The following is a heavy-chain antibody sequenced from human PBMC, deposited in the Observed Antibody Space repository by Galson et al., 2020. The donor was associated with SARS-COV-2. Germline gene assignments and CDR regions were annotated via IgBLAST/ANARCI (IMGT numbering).Heavy chain of an antibody. CDR3: AREAAFAPLLWFGELFGRNYYYYYMDV. V-gene: IGHV4-61*02. D-gene: IGHD3-10*01. CDR2: IYTSGST. CDR1: GGSISSGSYY. J-gene: IGHJ6*03. Sequence: SETLSLTCTVSGGSISSGSYYWSWIRQPAGKGLEWIGRIYTSGSTNYNPSLKSRVTISVDTSKNQFSLKLSSVTAADTAVYYCAREAAFAPLLWFGELFGRNYYYYYMDVWGKGTTVTISS.